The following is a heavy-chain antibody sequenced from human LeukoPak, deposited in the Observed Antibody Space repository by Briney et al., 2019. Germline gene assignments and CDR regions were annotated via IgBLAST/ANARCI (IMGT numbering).Heavy chain of an antibody. D-gene: IGHD1-26*01. CDR1: GFTFSDFY. J-gene: IGHJ3*02. CDR3: ARLKSGSWGWAFDI. V-gene: IGHV3-11*01. CDR2: ISSSGSDI. Sequence: GGSLRLSCAASGFTFSDFYMSWIRQAPGKGLQWVSYISSSGSDIYYADSVKGRFTISRDNAKNSLYLQLNSSRAEDTAVYYRARLKSGSWGWAFDIWGQGTMVTVSS.